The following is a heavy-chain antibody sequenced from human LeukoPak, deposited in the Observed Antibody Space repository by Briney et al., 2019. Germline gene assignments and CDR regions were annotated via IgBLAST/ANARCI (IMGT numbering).Heavy chain of an antibody. J-gene: IGHJ4*02. V-gene: IGHV3-43*01. Sequence: GVSQRLSCAASGFTFDDYTMHWVRQAPGKGLEWVSLISWEGGSTYYADSVKGRFTISRDNSKNSLYLQMNSLRTEDTALYYCAKDKSQGFDYWGQGTLVTVSS. CDR2: ISWEGGST. CDR1: GFTFDDYT. CDR3: AKDKSQGFDY.